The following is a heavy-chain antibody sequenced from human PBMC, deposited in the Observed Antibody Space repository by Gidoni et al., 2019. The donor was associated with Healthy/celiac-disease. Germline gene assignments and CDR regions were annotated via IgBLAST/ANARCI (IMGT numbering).Heavy chain of an antibody. Sequence: EVQLVQSGAEVKKPGESLKISCKGSGTSFTSYWIGWVRQMPGQGLEWMGIIYPGDSDTRYSPSFQGQVTISADKSISTAYLQWSSLKASDTAMYYCARRQKYYDFWSGLGYFDYWGQGTLVTVSS. CDR3: ARRQKYYDFWSGLGYFDY. CDR2: IYPGDSDT. D-gene: IGHD3-3*01. CDR1: GTSFTSYW. J-gene: IGHJ4*02. V-gene: IGHV5-51*01.